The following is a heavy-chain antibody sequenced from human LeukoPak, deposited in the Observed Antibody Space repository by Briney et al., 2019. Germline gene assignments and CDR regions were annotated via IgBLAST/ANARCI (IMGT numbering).Heavy chain of an antibody. Sequence: ASVKVSCKASGYTFTGYYMHWVRQARGQGLEWMGWINPNRGGTNYAQNFQGRVIMTWDTSISTATMELSRLRSDDTAVYYCSRGPHWDPHFDFWGQGTLVTVSS. CDR1: GYTFTGYY. D-gene: IGHD7-27*01. J-gene: IGHJ4*02. CDR3: SRGPHWDPHFDF. CDR2: INPNRGGT. V-gene: IGHV1-2*02.